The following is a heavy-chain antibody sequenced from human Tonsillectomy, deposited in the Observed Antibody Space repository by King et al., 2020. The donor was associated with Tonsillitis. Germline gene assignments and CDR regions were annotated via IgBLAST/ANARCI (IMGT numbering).Heavy chain of an antibody. CDR3: ARYVSGSFDY. D-gene: IGHD1-26*01. J-gene: IGHJ4*02. Sequence: QLQLQESGPGVVKPSETLSLTCTVSGGFIRNSDHYWAWIRQPPGKGLEWIWDMDYSGTIFYNPSLKSRITISGVTSENRFSLKLSSVTAADTAVYFCARYVSGSFDYWGQGALVTVSS. CDR1: GGFIRNSDHY. V-gene: IGHV4-39*01. CDR2: MDYSGTI.